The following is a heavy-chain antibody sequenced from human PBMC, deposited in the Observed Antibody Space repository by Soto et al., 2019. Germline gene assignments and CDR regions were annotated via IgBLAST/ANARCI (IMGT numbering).Heavy chain of an antibody. CDR3: AKGLSVSIFDVFTLPDY. V-gene: IGHV1-8*01. CDR1: GYTFIEYD. D-gene: IGHD3-3*02. CDR2: MNPNTGNT. Sequence: ASVKVYCKGAGYTFIEYDINWVRQATGQGLEWMGWMNPNTGNTAYAQKFQGRVTLTRDTSINTAYMELKGLTADDTAVYYCAKGLSVSIFDVFTLPDYWGQGTLVTVSS. J-gene: IGHJ4*02.